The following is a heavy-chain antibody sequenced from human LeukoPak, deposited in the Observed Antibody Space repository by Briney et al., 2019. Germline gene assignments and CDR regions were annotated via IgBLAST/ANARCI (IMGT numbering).Heavy chain of an antibody. D-gene: IGHD4-11*01. CDR1: GASVYSDSSY. Sequence: SETLSLTCSVSGASVYSDSSYWTWIRQAPGKGLEWIGYVDYRGGTKYNASLKSRVTISLETSKNQFSLKLNSVIAADTAVYYCARAGTDYSNYGKYYFDYWGQGTLVTVSS. J-gene: IGHJ4*02. CDR3: ARAGTDYSNYGKYYFDY. V-gene: IGHV4-61*01. CDR2: VDYRGGT.